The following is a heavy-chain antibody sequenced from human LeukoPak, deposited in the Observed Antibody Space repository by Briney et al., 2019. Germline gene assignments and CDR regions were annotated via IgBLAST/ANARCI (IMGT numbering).Heavy chain of an antibody. J-gene: IGHJ3*02. CDR1: GGSFSGHF. Sequence: SETLSVTCAVHGGSFSGHFWTCIRQPPGEGLQWIGEINHSGSTNYNPSLKSRVTISVDTSKNQFSLKLSSVTAADTAVYYCARVEAIAAAGTNYAFDIWGQGTMVTDSS. V-gene: IGHV4-34*01. CDR2: INHSGST. CDR3: ARVEAIAAAGTNYAFDI. D-gene: IGHD6-13*01.